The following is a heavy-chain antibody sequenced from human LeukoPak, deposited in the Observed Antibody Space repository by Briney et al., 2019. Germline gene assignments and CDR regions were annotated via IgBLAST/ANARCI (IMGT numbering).Heavy chain of an antibody. CDR1: GFTFTSYD. D-gene: IGHD3-10*01. CDR2: MNPNNGNT. V-gene: IGHV1-8*01. Sequence: GASVTVSCKASGFTFTSYDINWVRQASGQGLEWMGRMNPNNGNTGYAQKFQGRVTMTRDTSISTAYMELRGLRSGDTAVYYCVRDGEGVAISVNYWFDPWGQGTLVTVSS. CDR3: VRDGEGVAISVNYWFDP. J-gene: IGHJ5*02.